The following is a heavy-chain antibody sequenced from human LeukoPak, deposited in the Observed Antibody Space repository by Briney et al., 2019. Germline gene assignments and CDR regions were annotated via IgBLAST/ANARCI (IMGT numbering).Heavy chain of an antibody. CDR2: ISDSGSPI. CDR3: ARQTLGATGYSAFDF. V-gene: IGHV3-48*03. J-gene: IGHJ3*01. CDR1: GFTFSSRE. Sequence: PGGSLRLSCAASGFTFSSREMNWVRQAPGKGLEWLSYISDSGSPIYYADSVKGRFTVSRDNAKNSLYLQMNSLRAEDTALYYCARQTLGATGYSAFDFWGQGTLVTVSS. D-gene: IGHD3-9*01.